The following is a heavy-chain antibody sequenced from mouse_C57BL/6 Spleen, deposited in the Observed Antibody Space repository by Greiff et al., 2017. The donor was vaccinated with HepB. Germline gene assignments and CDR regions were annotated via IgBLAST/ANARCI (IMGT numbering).Heavy chain of an antibody. J-gene: IGHJ3*01. D-gene: IGHD2-4*01. CDR2: IHPNSGST. CDR1: GYTFTSYW. V-gene: IGHV1-64*01. CDR3: ARDDYDGGAWFAY. Sequence: QVQLQQPGAELVKPGASVKLSCKASGYTFTSYWMHWVKQRPGQGLEWIGMIHPNSGSTNYNEKFKSKATLTVDKSSSTAYMQLSSLTSEDSAVYYCARDDYDGGAWFAYWGQGTLVTVSA.